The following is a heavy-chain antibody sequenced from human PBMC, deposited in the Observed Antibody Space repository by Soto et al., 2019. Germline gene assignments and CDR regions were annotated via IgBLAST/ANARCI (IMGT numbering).Heavy chain of an antibody. Sequence: SVKVSYKPRGGSVSGYAISLVRQAPGQGLEWMGGIIPIFGTANYAQKFQGRVTITADKSTCTAYMELRSLRYEDTAVYYCASLLQCSSTSCYTNWFDPWGRGTLVTVSS. J-gene: IGHJ5*02. D-gene: IGHD2-2*02. CDR3: ASLLQCSSTSCYTNWFDP. CDR2: IIPIFGTA. V-gene: IGHV1-69*06. CDR1: GGSVSGYA.